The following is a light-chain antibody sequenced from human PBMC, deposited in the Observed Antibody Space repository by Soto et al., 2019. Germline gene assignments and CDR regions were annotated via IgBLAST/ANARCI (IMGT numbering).Light chain of an antibody. CDR3: QQYGCSLWT. CDR2: GAS. V-gene: IGKV3-20*01. CDR1: QSVSSSY. J-gene: IGKJ1*01. Sequence: EIGLTQSPGTLSLSPGERATLSCRASQSVSSSYLAWYQQKPGQAPRLLIYGASSRATGIPARFSGSGSGTDFTLTISRLEPEDCAVYYCQQYGCSLWTFGQGTKVEI.